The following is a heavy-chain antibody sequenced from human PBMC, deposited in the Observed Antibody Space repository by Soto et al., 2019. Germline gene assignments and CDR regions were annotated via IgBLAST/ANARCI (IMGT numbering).Heavy chain of an antibody. CDR3: TTDPTMDTDAFDI. V-gene: IGHV3-15*07. J-gene: IGHJ3*02. CDR1: GFTFSNAW. D-gene: IGHD5-18*01. Sequence: GGSLRLSCAASGFTFSNAWMNWVRQAPGKGLEWVGRIKSKTDGGTTDYAAPVKGRFTISRDDSKNTLYLQMNSLKTEDTAVYYCTTDPTMDTDAFDIWGQGTMVTVSS. CDR2: IKSKTDGGTT.